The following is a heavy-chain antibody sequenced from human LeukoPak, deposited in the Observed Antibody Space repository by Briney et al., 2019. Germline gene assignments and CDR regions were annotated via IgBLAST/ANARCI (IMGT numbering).Heavy chain of an antibody. CDR2: INPNSGGT. CDR3: ARVQPVDYDFWSGYYGDFDY. D-gene: IGHD3-3*01. CDR1: GYTLTGYY. V-gene: IGHV1-2*02. J-gene: IGHJ4*02. Sequence: VASVKVSCKASGYTLTGYYMHWVRQAPGQGLEWMGWINPNSGGTNYAQKFQGRVTMTRDTSISTAYMELSRLRSDDTAVYYCARVQPVDYDFWSGYYGDFDYWGQGTLVTVSS.